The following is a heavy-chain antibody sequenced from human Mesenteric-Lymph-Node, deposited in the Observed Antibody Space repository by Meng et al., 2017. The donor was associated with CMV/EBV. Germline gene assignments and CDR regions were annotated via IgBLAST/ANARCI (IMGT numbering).Heavy chain of an antibody. CDR2: ISSSSSYI. CDR3: ARRALREQLVLWFDP. J-gene: IGHJ5*02. CDR1: GFTFSSYS. Sequence: GGSLRLSCAASGFTFSSYSMNWVRQAPGKGLEWVSSISSSSSYIYYADSVKGRFTISRDNAKNSLYLQMNSLRAEDTAVYYFARRALREQLVLWFDPWGQGTLVTVSS. V-gene: IGHV3-21*01. D-gene: IGHD6-6*01.